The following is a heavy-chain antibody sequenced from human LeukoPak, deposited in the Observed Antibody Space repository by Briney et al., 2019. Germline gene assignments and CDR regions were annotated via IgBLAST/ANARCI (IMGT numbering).Heavy chain of an antibody. CDR2: INPNSGGT. CDR3: ARIGRSSVGYYFDY. V-gene: IGHV1-2*02. J-gene: IGHJ4*02. CDR1: GYTFTGYY. Sequence: ASVKASCKASGYTFTGYYMHWVRQAPGQGLEWMGWINPNSGGTNYAQKLQGRVTMTTDTSTSTAYMELRSLRSDDTAVYYCARIGRSSVGYYFDYWGQGTLVTVSS. D-gene: IGHD1-26*01.